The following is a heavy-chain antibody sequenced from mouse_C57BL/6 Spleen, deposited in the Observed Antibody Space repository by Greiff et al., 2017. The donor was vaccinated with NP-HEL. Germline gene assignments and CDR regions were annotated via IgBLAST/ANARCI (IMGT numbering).Heavy chain of an antibody. Sequence: QVQLQQSGAELMKPGASVKLSCKATGYTFTGYWIEWVKQRPGHGLEWIGEILPGSGSTNYNEKFKGKATFTADTSSNTAYMQLSSLTTEDSAIYYCARGGIWLYSNYEGFAYWGQGTLVTVSA. CDR3: ARGGIWLYSNYEGFAY. CDR1: GYTFTGYW. CDR2: ILPGSGST. V-gene: IGHV1-9*01. D-gene: IGHD2-5*01. J-gene: IGHJ3*01.